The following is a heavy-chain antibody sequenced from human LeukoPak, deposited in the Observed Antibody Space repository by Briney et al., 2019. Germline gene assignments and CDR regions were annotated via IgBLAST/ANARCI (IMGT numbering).Heavy chain of an antibody. CDR1: GFTVSSNY. V-gene: IGHV3-66*01. D-gene: IGHD3-22*01. CDR3: ARDISSGYYDAFDI. J-gene: IGHJ3*02. Sequence: GGSLRLSCAASGFTVSSNYMIWVRQAPGKGLEWVSIIYSGGSTYYADSVKGRFTISRDNSKNTLYLQMNSLRAEDTAVYYCARDISSGYYDAFDIWGQGTMVTVSS. CDR2: IYSGGST.